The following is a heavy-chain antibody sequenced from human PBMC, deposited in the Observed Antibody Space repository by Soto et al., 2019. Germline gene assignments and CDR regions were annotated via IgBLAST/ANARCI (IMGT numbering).Heavy chain of an antibody. Sequence: QLQLQESGSGLVKPSQTLSLTCAVSGGSISSGGYSWSWIRQPPGKGLEWIGYIYHSGSTYYNPSLQSRVTITVDRSKNQSALKLSSVTAADTAVYYCAAGGGLPRYYWGQGTLVAVSS. D-gene: IGHD5-12*01. CDR2: IYHSGST. CDR3: AAGGGLPRYY. V-gene: IGHV4-30-2*01. J-gene: IGHJ4*02. CDR1: GGSISSGGYS.